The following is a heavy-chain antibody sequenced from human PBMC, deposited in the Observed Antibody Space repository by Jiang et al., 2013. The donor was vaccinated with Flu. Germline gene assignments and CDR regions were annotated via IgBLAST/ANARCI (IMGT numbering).Heavy chain of an antibody. CDR3: GPSYYYDSSGYPDFDY. Sequence: EWVSAISGSGGSTYYADSVEGPVHHLQRQFQNTLYLQMNSLRAEDTAVYYCGPSYYYDSSGYPDFDYWGQGTLVTVSS. J-gene: IGHJ4*02. CDR2: ISGSGGST. V-gene: IGHV3-23*01. D-gene: IGHD3-22*01.